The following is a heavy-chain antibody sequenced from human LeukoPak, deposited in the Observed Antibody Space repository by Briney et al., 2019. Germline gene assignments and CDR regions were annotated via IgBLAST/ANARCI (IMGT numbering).Heavy chain of an antibody. CDR2: IYTSRST. CDR3: ARDLLGYCSSTSCYGTHNWFDP. Sequence: PSETLSLTCTVSGGSISSYYWSWIRQPAGKGLEWIGRIYTSRSTNYNPSLKSRVTMSVDTSKNQFSLKLSSVTAADTAVYYCARDLLGYCSSTSCYGTHNWFDPWGQGTLVTVSS. D-gene: IGHD2-2*01. J-gene: IGHJ5*02. V-gene: IGHV4-4*07. CDR1: GGSISSYY.